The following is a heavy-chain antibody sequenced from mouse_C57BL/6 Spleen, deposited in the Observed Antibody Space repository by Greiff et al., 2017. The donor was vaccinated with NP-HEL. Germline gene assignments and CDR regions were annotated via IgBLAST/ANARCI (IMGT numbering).Heavy chain of an antibody. CDR2: IWSGGST. Sequence: QVQLKQSGPGLVQPSQSLSITCTVSGFSLTSYGVHWVRQSPGKGLEWLGVIWSGGSTDYNAAFISRLSISKDNSKSQVFFKMNSLQADDTAIYYCARNSHYYGKGYFDVWGTGTTVTVSS. CDR3: ARNSHYYGKGYFDV. V-gene: IGHV2-2*01. CDR1: GFSLTSYG. D-gene: IGHD1-1*01. J-gene: IGHJ1*03.